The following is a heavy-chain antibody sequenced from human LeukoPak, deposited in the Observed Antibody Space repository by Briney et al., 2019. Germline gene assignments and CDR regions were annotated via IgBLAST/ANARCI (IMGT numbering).Heavy chain of an antibody. CDR3: ARQSAVYYYDSSGWFDY. J-gene: IGHJ4*02. CDR2: INHSGST. Sequence: SETLSLTCAVYGGSFSGYYWSWIRQPPGKGLEWIGEINHSGSTNYNPSLKSRVTISVDTSKNQFSLKLSSVTAADTAVYYCARQSAVYYYDSSGWFDYRGQGTLVTVSS. D-gene: IGHD3-22*01. V-gene: IGHV4-34*01. CDR1: GGSFSGYY.